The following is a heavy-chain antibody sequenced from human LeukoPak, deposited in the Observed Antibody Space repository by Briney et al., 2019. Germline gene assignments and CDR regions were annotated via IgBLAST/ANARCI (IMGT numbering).Heavy chain of an antibody. J-gene: IGHJ5*02. Sequence: GGSLRLSCAASGFTFSSYGMSWVRQAPGKGLEWASAISGSGGSTYYADSVKGRFTISRDNSKNTLYLQMNSLRAEDTAVYSCARGADGVSSNSRGWFDPWGQGTLVTVSS. V-gene: IGHV3-23*01. CDR1: GFTFSSYG. CDR3: ARGADGVSSNSRGWFDP. D-gene: IGHD2-15*01. CDR2: ISGSGGST.